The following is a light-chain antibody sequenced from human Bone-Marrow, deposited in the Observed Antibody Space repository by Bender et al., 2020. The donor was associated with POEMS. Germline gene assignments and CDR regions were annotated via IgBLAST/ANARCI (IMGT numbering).Light chain of an antibody. J-gene: IGLJ1*01. CDR2: GKN. V-gene: IGLV3-19*01. CDR3: SSYGGSNNPFV. Sequence: SELTQDPAVSVALGQTVTITCQGDSLRSSYASWYQQKPGQAPIVVIYGKNKRPSGIPDRFSGSSSGNIASLTITGAQTEDEADYYCSSYGGSNNPFVFGTGTKVTVL. CDR1: SLRSSY.